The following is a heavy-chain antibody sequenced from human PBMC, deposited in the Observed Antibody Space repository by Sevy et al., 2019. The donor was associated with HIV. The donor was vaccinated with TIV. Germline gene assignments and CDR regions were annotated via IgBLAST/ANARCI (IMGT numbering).Heavy chain of an antibody. CDR2: ISGSADAT. Sequence: GGSLRLSCAASGFTFSNYAMSWVRQTPGKGLEWVSAISGSADATYYTDSVKGRFTISRDNSKNTVYLQMNSLRAEDTAVYYCVTPRHFYHSDWGQGTLVTVSS. CDR3: VTPRHFYHSD. J-gene: IGHJ4*02. D-gene: IGHD3-3*02. CDR1: GFTFSNYA. V-gene: IGHV3-23*01.